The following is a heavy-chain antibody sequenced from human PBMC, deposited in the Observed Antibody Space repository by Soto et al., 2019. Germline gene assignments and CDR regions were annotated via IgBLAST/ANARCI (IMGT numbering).Heavy chain of an antibody. CDR3: ARESILDY. J-gene: IGHJ4*02. CDR1: GFTFNSYA. D-gene: IGHD2-21*01. V-gene: IGHV3-30-3*01. CDR2: ISYDGSNK. Sequence: QVQLVESGGGVVQPGRSLRLSCAASGFTFNSYAMHWVRQAPGKGLEWVAVISYDGSNKNYADSVKGRFTISRDNSKNTLYLQMNSLRAEDTAVYYCARESILDYWGQGTLVTVSS.